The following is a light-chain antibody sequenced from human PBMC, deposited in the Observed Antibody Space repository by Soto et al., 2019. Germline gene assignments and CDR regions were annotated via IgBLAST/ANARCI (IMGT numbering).Light chain of an antibody. Sequence: QSVLTQPPSVCGAPGQRVIISCTGSSSNIGAGYDVHWYQQIPGTAPKLLIYGNSNRPSGVPDRFSGSKSGTSASLAITGLQAEDEADYYCQSYDSSLSGWVFGGGTKLTVL. CDR3: QSYDSSLSGWV. CDR1: SSNIGAGYD. CDR2: GNS. V-gene: IGLV1-40*01. J-gene: IGLJ3*02.